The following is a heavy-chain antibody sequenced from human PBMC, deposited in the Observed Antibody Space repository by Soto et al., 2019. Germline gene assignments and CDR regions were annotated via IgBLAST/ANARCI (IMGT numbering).Heavy chain of an antibody. CDR2: IYSGGST. CDR3: ARDRVESGYPEYFQH. V-gene: IGHV3-53*01. D-gene: IGHD3-22*01. Sequence: PGGSLRLSCAASGFTFSSDWMHWVRQAPGKGLEWVSVIYSGGSTYYADSVKGRFTISRDNSKNTLYLQMNSLRAEDTAVYYCARDRVESGYPEYFQHWGQGTLVTVSS. CDR1: GFTFSSDW. J-gene: IGHJ1*01.